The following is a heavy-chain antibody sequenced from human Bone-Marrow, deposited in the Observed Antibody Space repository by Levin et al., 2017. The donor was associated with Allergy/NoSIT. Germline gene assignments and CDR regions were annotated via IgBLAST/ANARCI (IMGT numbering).Heavy chain of an antibody. CDR2: VYSDGVK. CDR3: AHRRTVAGHWNFDL. D-gene: IGHD6-19*01. J-gene: IGHJ2*01. Sequence: SGPTLVKPTQTLTLTCTFSGFSLSTNGVGVGWIRQPPGKALEWLALVYSDGVKHYSPSLKNRLTITKDTSKNQVVLTMTNMDPVDTATYYCAHRRTVAGHWNFDLWGRGTLITVSS. CDR1: GFSLSTNGVG. V-gene: IGHV2-5*02.